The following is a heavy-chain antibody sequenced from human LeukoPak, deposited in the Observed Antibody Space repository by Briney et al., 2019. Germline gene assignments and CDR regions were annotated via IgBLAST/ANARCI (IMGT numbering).Heavy chain of an antibody. J-gene: IGHJ3*02. Sequence: GGSLRLSCAASGFTFINYVMSWVRQAPGKGLEWVSAISGSGGNTYYADSVKGRFTISRDNSKNTLYLQMNSLRAEDTAVYYCARDRDGITMTHDAFDIWGQGTMVTVSS. D-gene: IGHD3-22*01. V-gene: IGHV3-23*01. CDR1: GFTFINYV. CDR3: ARDRDGITMTHDAFDI. CDR2: ISGSGGNT.